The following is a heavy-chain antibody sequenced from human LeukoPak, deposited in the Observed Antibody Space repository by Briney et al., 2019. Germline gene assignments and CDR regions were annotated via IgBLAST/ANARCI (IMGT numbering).Heavy chain of an antibody. J-gene: IGHJ3*02. CDR2: IYYSGST. V-gene: IGHV4-59*08. CDR1: GGSISSYY. CDR3: ASPGVLDAFDI. Sequence: SETLSLTCTVSGGSISSYYWSWIRQPPGKGLEWIGYIYYSGSTNYNPSLKSRVTISVDTSKNQFSLKLSSVTAADTAVYYCASPGVLDAFDIWGQGTVVTVSS. D-gene: IGHD3-3*01.